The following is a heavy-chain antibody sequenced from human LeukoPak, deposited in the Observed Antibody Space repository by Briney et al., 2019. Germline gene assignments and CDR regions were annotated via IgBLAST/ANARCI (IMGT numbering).Heavy chain of an antibody. CDR1: GFTFGDYA. CDR2: IRSKAYGGTT. J-gene: IGHJ6*02. CDR3: TREGRIAAAGRNYYYYYGMDV. V-gene: IGHV3-49*03. D-gene: IGHD6-13*01. Sequence: RTGGSLRLSCTASGFTFGDYAMSWFRQAPGKGLEWVGFIRSKAYGGTTEYAASVKGRFTISRDDSKSIAYLQMNSLKTEDTAVYYCTREGRIAAAGRNYYYYYGMDVWGQGTTVTVSS.